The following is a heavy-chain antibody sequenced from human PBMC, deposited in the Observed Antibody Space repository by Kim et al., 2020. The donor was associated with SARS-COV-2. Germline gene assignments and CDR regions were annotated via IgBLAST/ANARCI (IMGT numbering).Heavy chain of an antibody. CDR3: ARPDMDV. V-gene: IGHV3-7*03. CDR2: INQDGSEK. CDR1: GFSFREYW. J-gene: IGHJ6*02. Sequence: GGSLRLSCAASGFSFREYWMTWVRQAPGKGLEWVANINQDGSEKKYVDSVKGRFTISRDNAKNSHYLLMNILRVDDTAVYYCARPDMDVWGPGATASVSS.